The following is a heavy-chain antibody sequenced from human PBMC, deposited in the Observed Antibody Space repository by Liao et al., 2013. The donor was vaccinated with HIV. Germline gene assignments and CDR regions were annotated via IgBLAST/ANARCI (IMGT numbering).Heavy chain of an antibody. CDR1: GGSISSGSYY. CDR2: IYTSGST. J-gene: IGHJ4*02. Sequence: QVQLQESGPGLVKPSQTLSLTCTVSGGSISSGSYYWSWIRQPAGKGLEWIGRIYTSGSTNYNPSLKSRVTISVDTSKNQFSLKLSSVTAADTAVYFCARGAVSRYYYDNSDSYPTPGFDYWGQGTLVTVSS. D-gene: IGHD3-22*01. CDR3: ARGAVSRYYYDNSDSYPTPGFDY. V-gene: IGHV4-61*02.